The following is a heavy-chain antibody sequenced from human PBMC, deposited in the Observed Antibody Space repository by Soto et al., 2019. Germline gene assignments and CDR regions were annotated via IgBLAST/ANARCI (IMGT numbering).Heavy chain of an antibody. V-gene: IGHV3-33*01. Sequence: QVQLVESGGGVVQPGRSLRLSCAASGFTFSSYGMHWVRPAPGKGREWEEVIWYDGSNKYYADSVKGRFTISRDNSKNTLYLQMNSLRAEDTAVYYCARAGEYQLLPSPWYYYYGIDVWGQGTTVTVSS. CDR2: IWYDGSNK. CDR3: ARAGEYQLLPSPWYYYYGIDV. CDR1: GFTFSSYG. D-gene: IGHD2-2*01. J-gene: IGHJ6*02.